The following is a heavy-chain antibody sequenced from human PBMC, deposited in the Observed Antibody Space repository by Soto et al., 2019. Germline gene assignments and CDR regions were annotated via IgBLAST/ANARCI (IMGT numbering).Heavy chain of an antibody. CDR1: GFTFSSYA. CDR3: ATDLSGDGYNYVFDY. J-gene: IGHJ4*02. V-gene: IGHV3-23*01. CDR2: ISSSGDSP. D-gene: IGHD5-12*01. Sequence: VGSLRLSCAASGFTFSSYAMSWVRQAPGKGLEWVSAISSSGDSPYYADSVKGRFTISRDNAKNSLYLQMNSLRAEDTAVYYCATDLSGDGYNYVFDYWGQGTLVTVSS.